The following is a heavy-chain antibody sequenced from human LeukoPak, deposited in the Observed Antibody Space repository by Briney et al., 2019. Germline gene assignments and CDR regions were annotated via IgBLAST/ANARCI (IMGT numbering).Heavy chain of an antibody. CDR3: ARSYYYGSGTPPGFGY. Sequence: SKTLSLTCTVSGGSISSSSYYWGWIRQPPGKGLEWIGSIYYSGSTYYNPSLKSRVTISVDTSKNQFSLKLSSVTAADTAVYYCARSYYYGSGTPPGFGYWGQGTLVTVSS. V-gene: IGHV4-39*01. D-gene: IGHD3-10*01. CDR2: IYYSGST. CDR1: GGSISSSSYY. J-gene: IGHJ4*02.